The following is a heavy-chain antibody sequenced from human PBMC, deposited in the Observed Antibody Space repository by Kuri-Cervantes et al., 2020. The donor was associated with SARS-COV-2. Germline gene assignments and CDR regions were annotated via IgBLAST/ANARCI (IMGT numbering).Heavy chain of an antibody. J-gene: IGHJ4*02. D-gene: IGHD2-2*01. V-gene: IGHV4-30-2*01. CDR1: GGSISSGGYY. CDR2: IYHSEST. Sequence: SETLSLTCTVSGGSISSGGYYWSWIRQPPGKGLEWIGYIYHSESTYYNPSLKSRVTISVDRSKNQFSLKLSSVTAADTAVYYCAREKGDCSSTSCSDISFDYWGQGTLVTVSS. CDR3: AREKGDCSSTSCSDISFDY.